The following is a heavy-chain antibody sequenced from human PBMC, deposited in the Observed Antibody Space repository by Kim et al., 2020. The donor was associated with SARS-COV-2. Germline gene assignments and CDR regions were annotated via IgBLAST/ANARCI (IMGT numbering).Heavy chain of an antibody. D-gene: IGHD3-22*01. CDR3: VKDGGEKGLYYDTSVSQRGDAFDI. CDR2: ISWNSGSI. Sequence: GGSLRLSCAASGLTFGDFAMHWVRQVPGKGLEWVSGISWNSGSIGYADSVKGRFTISRDNAKNSLYLQMNSLRAEDTALYYCVKDGGEKGLYYDTSVSQRGDAFDIWGQGTMVTVSS. V-gene: IGHV3-9*01. J-gene: IGHJ3*02. CDR1: GLTFGDFA.